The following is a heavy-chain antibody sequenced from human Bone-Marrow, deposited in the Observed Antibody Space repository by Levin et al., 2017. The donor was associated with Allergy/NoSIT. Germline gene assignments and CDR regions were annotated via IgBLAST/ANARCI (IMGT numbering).Heavy chain of an antibody. D-gene: IGHD7-27*01. CDR1: GFTISNYG. V-gene: IGHV3-48*02. Sequence: GGSLRLSCAASGFTISNYGMNWVRQAPGKGLEWLSYITSRTDSVYYADSVKGRFTVSRDIAKSSLYLQMNSLRDEDTALYYCARDKWGGPDYWGQGTLVTVSS. CDR3: ARDKWGGPDY. J-gene: IGHJ4*02. CDR2: ITSRTDSV.